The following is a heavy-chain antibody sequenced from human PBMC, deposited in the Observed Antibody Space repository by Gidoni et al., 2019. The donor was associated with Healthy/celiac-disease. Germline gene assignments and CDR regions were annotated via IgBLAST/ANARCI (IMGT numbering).Heavy chain of an antibody. CDR2: ISSSSSYI. Sequence: EVQLVESGGGLVKPGGSLRLPCAASGFTFSSYSMNWVRQAPGKGVEWVSSISSSSSYIYYADSVKGRFTISRDNAKNSLYLQMNSLRAEDTAVYYCARDLSVLSGTGVYYYGMDVWGQGTTVTVSS. J-gene: IGHJ6*02. D-gene: IGHD6-6*01. V-gene: IGHV3-21*01. CDR1: GFTFSSYS. CDR3: ARDLSVLSGTGVYYYGMDV.